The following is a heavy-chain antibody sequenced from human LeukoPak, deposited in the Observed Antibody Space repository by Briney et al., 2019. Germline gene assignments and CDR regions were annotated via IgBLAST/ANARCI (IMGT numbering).Heavy chain of an antibody. CDR3: ARELRPSKWELRPYYFDY. D-gene: IGHD1-26*01. Sequence: GGSLRLSCAASGFTFSSYAMHWVRQAPGKGLEWVAVISYDGSNKYYADSVKGRFTISRDNSKNTLYLQMNGLRAEDTAVYYCARELRPSKWELRPYYFDYWGQGTLVTVSS. CDR2: ISYDGSNK. CDR1: GFTFSSYA. J-gene: IGHJ4*02. V-gene: IGHV3-30-3*01.